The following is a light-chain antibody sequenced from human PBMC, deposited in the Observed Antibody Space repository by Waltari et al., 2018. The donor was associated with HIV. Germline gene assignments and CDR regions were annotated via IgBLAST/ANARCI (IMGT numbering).Light chain of an antibody. CDR1: NMDIVNSEY. CDR2: EVN. J-gene: IGLJ2*01. CDR3: SSSAGTNDFFVL. Sequence: QSALPQPPSASGSPGQSATISLRGPNMDIVNSEYFPRHQQHPGKPPKLIISEVNKRPSGVPNRFSGSKSGNTASLTVSGLQAEDEADYYCSSSAGTNDFFVLFGGGTKLTVL. V-gene: IGLV2-8*01.